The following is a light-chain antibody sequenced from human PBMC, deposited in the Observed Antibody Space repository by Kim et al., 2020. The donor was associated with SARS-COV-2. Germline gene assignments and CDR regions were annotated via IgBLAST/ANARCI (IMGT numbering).Light chain of an antibody. Sequence: ASVGDRVTLTCRASQDIRNELGWYQQNPGIAPKRLIYGASSLQSGVLSRFSGSGSGTEFTLTIRSLQPEDFATYFCLQHNTYPITFGQGTRLEIK. CDR2: GAS. CDR3: LQHNTYPIT. CDR1: QDIRNE. J-gene: IGKJ5*01. V-gene: IGKV1-17*01.